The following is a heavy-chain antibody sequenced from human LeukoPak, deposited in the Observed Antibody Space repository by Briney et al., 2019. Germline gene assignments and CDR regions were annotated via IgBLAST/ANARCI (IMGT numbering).Heavy chain of an antibody. CDR1: GFTFSSHL. CDR2: ISSDGTYT. Sequence: GGSLRLSCAASGFTFSSHLMHWVRQAPGKGLVWVSRISSDGTYTNYADSVRGRFTISRDNSRSTLYLQMNSLRPEDTAIYYCAREGYYGSGSPPSLYFDYWGQGTLVTVSS. CDR3: AREGYYGSGSPPSLYFDY. J-gene: IGHJ4*02. V-gene: IGHV3-74*01. D-gene: IGHD3-10*01.